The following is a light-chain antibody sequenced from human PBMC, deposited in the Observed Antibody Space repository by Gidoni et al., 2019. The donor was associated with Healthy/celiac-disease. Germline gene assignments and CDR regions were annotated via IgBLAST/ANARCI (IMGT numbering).Light chain of an antibody. Sequence: IQMTPSPSSLSASVGDRVPITCQASQDISNYLNWYQQKPGKAPKLLIYDASKLEKGVPSRFSGSGSGTDFTCTISSLQPEDIATYYCQQYDNLPITFGQGTRLEIK. CDR2: DAS. V-gene: IGKV1-33*01. J-gene: IGKJ5*01. CDR3: QQYDNLPIT. CDR1: QDISNY.